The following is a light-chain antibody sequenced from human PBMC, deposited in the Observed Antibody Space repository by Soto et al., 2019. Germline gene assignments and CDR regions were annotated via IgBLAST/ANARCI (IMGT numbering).Light chain of an antibody. V-gene: IGKV1-5*01. J-gene: IGKJ1*01. CDR2: DAS. CDR3: QQYNSYPWT. CDR1: QSISSW. Sequence: DIQMTNSPSTLSASVGDRVTITCRASQSISSWLAWYQQKPGKAPKLLIYDASSLESGVPSRFSGSGSGTEFTLTISSLQPDDFATYYCQQYNSYPWTFGQRTKVDIK.